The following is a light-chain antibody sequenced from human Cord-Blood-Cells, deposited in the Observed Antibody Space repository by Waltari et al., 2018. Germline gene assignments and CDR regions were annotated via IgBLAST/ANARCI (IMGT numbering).Light chain of an antibody. V-gene: IGKV3-11*01. CDR2: DAS. J-gene: IGKJ4*01. Sequence: ATLSLSPGERATLSCRASQSVSSYLAWYQQKPGQAPRLLIYDASNRATGIPARFSGSGSGTDFTLTISSLEPEDFAVYYCQQRSNWPTFGGGTKVEIK. CDR1: QSVSSY. CDR3: QQRSNWPT.